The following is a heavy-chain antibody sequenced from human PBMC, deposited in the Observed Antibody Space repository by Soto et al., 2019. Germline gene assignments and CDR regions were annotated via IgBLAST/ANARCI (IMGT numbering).Heavy chain of an antibody. CDR3: ARATSDDFWSGYRLIDY. D-gene: IGHD3-3*01. CDR1: GGSISSYY. V-gene: IGHV4-59*01. J-gene: IGHJ4*02. Sequence: SETLSLTCTVSGGSISSYYWSWIRQPPGKGLEWIGYIYYSGSTNYNPSLKSRVTISVDTSKNQFSLKLSSVTAADTAVYYCARATSDDFWSGYRLIDYWGQGTLVTVSS. CDR2: IYYSGST.